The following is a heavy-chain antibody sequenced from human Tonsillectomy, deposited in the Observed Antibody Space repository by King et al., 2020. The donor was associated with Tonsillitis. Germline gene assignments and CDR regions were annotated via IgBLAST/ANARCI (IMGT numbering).Heavy chain of an antibody. Sequence: VQLQESGPGMVKPSETLSLTCTVSGGSTSNYYWSWIRQPPGKGLEWIGYVYYSGNTNYNPSLKSRVTISVHTSKNQFSLKLRSVTAADTAVYYFARGASQDDYNYYFDYWGQGTLVTVSS. CDR1: GGSTSNYY. D-gene: IGHD5-24*01. J-gene: IGHJ4*02. CDR2: VYYSGNT. CDR3: ARGASQDDYNYYFDY. V-gene: IGHV4-59*01.